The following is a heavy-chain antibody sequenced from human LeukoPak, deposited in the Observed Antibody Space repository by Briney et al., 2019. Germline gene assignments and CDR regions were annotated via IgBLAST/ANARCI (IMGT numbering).Heavy chain of an antibody. Sequence: GGSLRLSCAASGFTFRAYAMHWVRQAPGKGLEWVAITSHDGTKQYYADSVKGRFTISRDNSKNTLYLQMNSLRVKDTAVYYCAKDSYSSGRGYYLDYWGQGTLVTVSS. CDR3: AKDSYSSGRGYYLDY. CDR2: TSHDGTKQ. CDR1: GFTFRAYA. J-gene: IGHJ4*02. D-gene: IGHD6-19*01. V-gene: IGHV3-30*18.